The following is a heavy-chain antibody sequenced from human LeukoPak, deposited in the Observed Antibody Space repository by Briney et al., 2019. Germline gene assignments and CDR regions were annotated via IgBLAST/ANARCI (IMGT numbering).Heavy chain of an antibody. CDR3: AKSLFTSATGTGRAFHI. CDR1: GFIFNNYW. V-gene: IGHV3-23*01. CDR2: ISASGDVT. Sequence: PGGSLRLSCAASGFIFNNYWMSWVRQAPGKGLQWLSGISASGDVTFHADRVKGRFAISRDNSKNTLYLQMTGLRAGDTAEYYCAKSLFTSATGTGRAFHIWGQGTMVTVSS. J-gene: IGHJ3*02. D-gene: IGHD1-1*01.